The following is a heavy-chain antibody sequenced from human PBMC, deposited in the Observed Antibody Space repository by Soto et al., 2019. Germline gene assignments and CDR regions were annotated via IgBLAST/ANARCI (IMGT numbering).Heavy chain of an antibody. CDR3: AHSTCSSTSCYVSDFDF. D-gene: IGHD2-2*01. Sequence: SGPTLVNPTQTLTLTCTFSGFSLSTSGVGVGWIRQPPGKALEWLALIYWDDDKRYSPSLKSRLTITKDTSKNQVVLTMTNMDPVDTATYYCAHSTCSSTSCYVSDFDFWGQGTLVTVSS. J-gene: IGHJ4*02. V-gene: IGHV2-5*02. CDR1: GFSLSTSGVG. CDR2: IYWDDDK.